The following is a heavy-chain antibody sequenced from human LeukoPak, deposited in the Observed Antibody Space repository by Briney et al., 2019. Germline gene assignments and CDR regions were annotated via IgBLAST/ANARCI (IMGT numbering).Heavy chain of an antibody. CDR3: AKGGGNFDY. Sequence: GGSPRLSCAASDFTFSNYAMSWVRQAPGRGLEWVSTISGSGGSTYYADSVKGRFTISRDNSKNTLYLKMNSLRAEDAAIYYCAKGGGNFDYWGQGTLVTVSS. CDR1: DFTFSNYA. D-gene: IGHD3-16*01. CDR2: ISGSGGST. V-gene: IGHV3-23*01. J-gene: IGHJ4*02.